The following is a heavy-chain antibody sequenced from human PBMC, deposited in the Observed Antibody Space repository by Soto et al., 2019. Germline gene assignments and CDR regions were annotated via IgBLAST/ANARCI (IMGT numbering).Heavy chain of an antibody. CDR2: IYSSGTT. V-gene: IGHV4-30-4*08. Sequence: TLSLTCTVTGVSISTADYYWSWIRHHPGKGLEWIGYIYSSGTTYYYPSLESRVTISLDTSKNQFYLELTSVTAADTAVYYCARLGAYYQSLDPWGPGTLVTVAS. J-gene: IGHJ5*02. CDR3: ARLGAYYQSLDP. D-gene: IGHD3-22*01. CDR1: GVSISTADYY.